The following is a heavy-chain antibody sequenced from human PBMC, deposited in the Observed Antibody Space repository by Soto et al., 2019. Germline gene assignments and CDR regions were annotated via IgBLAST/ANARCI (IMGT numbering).Heavy chain of an antibody. D-gene: IGHD3-10*01. Sequence: SETLSLTCAVYGGSFSGYYWSWIRQPPGKGLEWIGEINHSGSTNYNPSLKSRVTISVDTSKNQFSLKLSSVTAADTAVYYCATTRDMVRGPRRYYYYMDVWGKGTTVTVSS. CDR2: INHSGST. J-gene: IGHJ6*03. V-gene: IGHV4-34*01. CDR1: GGSFSGYY. CDR3: ATTRDMVRGPRRYYYYMDV.